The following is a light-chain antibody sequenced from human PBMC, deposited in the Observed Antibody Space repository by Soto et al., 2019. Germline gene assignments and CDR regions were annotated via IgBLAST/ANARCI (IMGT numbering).Light chain of an antibody. CDR2: GAS. J-gene: IGKJ4*01. CDR1: QSVSSN. Sequence: EIVMTQSPATLSVSPGERATLSCRASQSVSSNLAWYQQKPGQAPSLLIYGASTRATGTPARFSGSGSGTEFTPTISSLQSEDFAVYYCQKYIRWPLTFCGGTKVDIK. V-gene: IGKV3-15*01. CDR3: QKYIRWPLT.